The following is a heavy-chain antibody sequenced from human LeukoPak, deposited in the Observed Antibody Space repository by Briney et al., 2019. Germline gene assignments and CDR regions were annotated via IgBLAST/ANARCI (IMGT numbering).Heavy chain of an antibody. CDR2: INPNSGGT. V-gene: IGHV1-2*02. Sequence: ASVKVSCKASGYTFTGYFIHWVRQAPGQGLEWMGWINPNSGGTNYAQKFQGRVTMTRDTSINTAYMDLSRLRSNDTAVYYCAREADCSGTSCYSQFLDYWGQGTLVTVSS. CDR3: AREADCSGTSCYSQFLDY. J-gene: IGHJ4*02. D-gene: IGHD2-2*01. CDR1: GYTFTGYF.